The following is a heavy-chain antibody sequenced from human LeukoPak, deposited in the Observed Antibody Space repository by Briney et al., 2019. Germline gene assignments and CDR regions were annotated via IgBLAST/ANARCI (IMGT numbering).Heavy chain of an antibody. CDR3: TKTDSYGARGPGYFDY. J-gene: IGHJ4*02. D-gene: IGHD4/OR15-4a*01. CDR2: IVGGGEGT. Sequence: PGRSLRLSCAASGFTFGSYAMSWVRQAPGKGLEWVSAIVGGGEGTFYADSLRGRFTISRDNSKNMLDLQMNGLRAEDTAVYYCTKTDSYGARGPGYFDYWGQGILVTVSS. CDR1: GFTFGSYA. V-gene: IGHV3-23*01.